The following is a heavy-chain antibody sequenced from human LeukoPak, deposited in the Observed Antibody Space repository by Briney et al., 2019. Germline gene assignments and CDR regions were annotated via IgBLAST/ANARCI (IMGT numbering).Heavy chain of an antibody. V-gene: IGHV1-69*01. J-gene: IGHJ6*02. CDR2: IIPIFGTA. Sequence: GASVKVSCTASGGTFSSYAISWVRQAPGQGLEWMGGIIPIFGTANYAQKFQGRVTITADESTSTAYMELSSLRSEDTAVYYCARVVGYCSSTSCYYYYGMDVWGQGTTVTVSS. CDR1: GGTFSSYA. D-gene: IGHD2-2*01. CDR3: ARVVGYCSSTSCYYYYGMDV.